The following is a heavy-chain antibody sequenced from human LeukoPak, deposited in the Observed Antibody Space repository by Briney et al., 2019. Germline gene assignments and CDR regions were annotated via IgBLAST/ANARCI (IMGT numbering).Heavy chain of an antibody. J-gene: IGHJ4*02. CDR2: TYYRSKWYN. CDR1: GDSFSSNSAT. V-gene: IGHV6-1*01. D-gene: IGHD5-24*01. CDR3: ARGVEMATTELDY. Sequence: SQTLSLTCAISGDSFSSNSATWNWIRQSPLRGLEWLGKTYYRSKWYNDYAASVKSRITINPDTSKNQFSLQLNSVTPEDTAVYYCARGVEMATTELDYWGQGTVVTVSS.